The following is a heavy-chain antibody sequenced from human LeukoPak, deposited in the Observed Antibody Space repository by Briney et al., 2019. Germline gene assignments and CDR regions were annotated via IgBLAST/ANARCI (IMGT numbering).Heavy chain of an antibody. Sequence: GASVKVSCKASGYTFTGYYMHWVRQAPGQGLEWMGRINPNSGGTNYAQKFQGRVTMTRDTSISTAYMELSRLRSDDTAVYYCARAKSSSWFNWFDPWGQGTLVTVSS. CDR3: ARAKSSSWFNWFDP. CDR1: GYTFTGYY. CDR2: INPNSGGT. D-gene: IGHD6-13*01. V-gene: IGHV1-2*06. J-gene: IGHJ5*02.